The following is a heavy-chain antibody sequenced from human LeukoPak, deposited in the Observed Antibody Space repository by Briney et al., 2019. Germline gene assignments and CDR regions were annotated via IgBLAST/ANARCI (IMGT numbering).Heavy chain of an antibody. D-gene: IGHD4-17*01. V-gene: IGHV3-33*06. J-gene: IGHJ2*01. CDR3: AQQYGDNYQYRFFDL. CDR2: IWNDGHKK. Sequence: PGGSLRLSCEASGFTFWNYGMHWVPQAPGKGLEWVAVIWNDGHKKFFADSVQGRFSISRDNSHNILHLEMNSLRAEDTAMYYCAQQYGDNYQYRFFDLWGRGTLVTVSS. CDR1: GFTFWNYG.